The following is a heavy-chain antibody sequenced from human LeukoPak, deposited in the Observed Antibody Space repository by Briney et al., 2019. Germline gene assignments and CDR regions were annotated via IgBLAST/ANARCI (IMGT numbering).Heavy chain of an antibody. V-gene: IGHV3-30*04. CDR3: ARDLMWLVDY. D-gene: IGHD6-19*01. CDR2: ISKDAAFM. Sequence: GGSLRLSCAASGFIFIDYDFHWVRQAPGKGLEWLAYISKDAAFMFYADSVRGRFTVSRDNSKRTVYLQLNILRAEDTALYYCARDLMWLVDYWGQGTLVTVAS. CDR1: GFIFIDYD. J-gene: IGHJ4*02.